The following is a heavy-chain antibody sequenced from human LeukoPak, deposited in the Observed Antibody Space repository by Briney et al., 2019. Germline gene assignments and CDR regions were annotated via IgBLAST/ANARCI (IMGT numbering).Heavy chain of an antibody. CDR1: GFTFSSHW. V-gene: IGHV3-7*01. Sequence: GGSLRLSCAACGFTFSSHWMSWVRQAPGKGLEWVANINQSGIEKYYVDSVKGRFTISRDNAKNSLYLQMNSLRAEDTAVYYCARDVGGFDPWGQGTLVTVSS. CDR2: INQSGIEK. J-gene: IGHJ5*02. CDR3: ARDVGGFDP.